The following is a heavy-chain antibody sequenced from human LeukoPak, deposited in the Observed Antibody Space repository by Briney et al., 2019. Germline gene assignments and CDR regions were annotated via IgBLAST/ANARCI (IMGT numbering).Heavy chain of an antibody. J-gene: IGHJ4*02. V-gene: IGHV4-39*01. Sequence: SETLSLTCTVSGGPMSSRSYYWGWIRQSPGKELEWIGSNYYNESTYYNPSFKSRVTIHVDMSENQFSLRLNSVTAADTAVYYCARGYSTGTPFFDYWGQGILVTVSS. CDR1: GGPMSSRSYY. D-gene: IGHD2-8*02. CDR3: ARGYSTGTPFFDY. CDR2: NYYNEST.